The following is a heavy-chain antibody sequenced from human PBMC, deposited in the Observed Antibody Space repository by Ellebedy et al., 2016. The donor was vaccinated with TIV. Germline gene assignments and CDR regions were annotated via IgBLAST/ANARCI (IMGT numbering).Heavy chain of an antibody. CDR2: IKSKTDGGTT. CDR1: GFTFSNAW. V-gene: IGHV3-15*01. Sequence: GESLKISCAASGFTFSNAWMSWVRQAPGKGLEWVGRIKSKTDGGTTDYAAPVKGRFTISRDDSKNTLYLQMNSLKTEDTAVYYCTTDGPRGWIPFYWGQGTLVTVSS. D-gene: IGHD5-18*01. CDR3: TTDGPRGWIPFY. J-gene: IGHJ4*02.